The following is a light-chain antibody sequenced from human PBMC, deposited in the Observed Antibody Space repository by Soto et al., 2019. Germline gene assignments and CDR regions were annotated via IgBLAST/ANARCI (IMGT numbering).Light chain of an antibody. J-gene: IGLJ3*02. CDR3: AAWDDTLDVQV. Sequence: QSVLTQSPSASGTPGQRVTISCSGSRSNIGRNFAYWYQHVPGTAPRLLIQRNNERPSGVPDRFSGSKSGTSVSLAISGLRSDDEATYYCAAWDDTLDVQVFGGGTQLTVL. CDR1: RSNIGRNF. V-gene: IGLV1-47*01. CDR2: RNN.